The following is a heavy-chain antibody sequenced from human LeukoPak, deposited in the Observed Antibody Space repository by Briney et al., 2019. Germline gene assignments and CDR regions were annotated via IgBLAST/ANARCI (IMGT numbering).Heavy chain of an antibody. CDR1: GGSISSSSYY. CDR3: ARDSCSSTSCRRKFDN. CDR2: IYYSGST. Sequence: SETLSLTCTVSGGSISSSSYYWGWLRQPPGKGLEGIGSIYYSGSTYYNPSLKSRVTISVETSKIQFSLKLSSVTAADSAVYYCARDSCSSTSCRRKFDNWGQGTLVTVSS. V-gene: IGHV4-39*07. D-gene: IGHD2-2*01. J-gene: IGHJ4*02.